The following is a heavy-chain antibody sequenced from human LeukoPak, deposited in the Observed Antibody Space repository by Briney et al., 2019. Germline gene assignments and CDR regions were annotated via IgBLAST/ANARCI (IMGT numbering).Heavy chain of an antibody. V-gene: IGHV3-30*01. CDR2: MSYDGSDN. CDR1: GFTFSSYT. J-gene: IGHJ4*02. Sequence: PGRSLRLSCAASGFTFSSYTMHWVRQAPGKGLEWMAVMSYDGSDNYYADSVKGRFTISRDNSRTTVYLQMNSLRAEDTAVYYCARGSRWLQLGPFDYWGQGTLVTVSS. CDR3: ARGSRWLQLGPFDY. D-gene: IGHD5-24*01.